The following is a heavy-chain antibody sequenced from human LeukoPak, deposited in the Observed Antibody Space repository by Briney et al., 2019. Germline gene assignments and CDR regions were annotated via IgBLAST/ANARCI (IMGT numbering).Heavy chain of an antibody. D-gene: IGHD4-17*01. Sequence: SVKVSCKASGGTFSSYAISWVRQAPRQGLEWMGGIIPIFGTANYAQKFQGRVTITADESTSTAYMELSSLRSEDTAVYYCARGRGYYGDYVFDYWGQGTLVTVSS. J-gene: IGHJ4*02. CDR1: GGTFSSYA. V-gene: IGHV1-69*13. CDR3: ARGRGYYGDYVFDY. CDR2: IIPIFGTA.